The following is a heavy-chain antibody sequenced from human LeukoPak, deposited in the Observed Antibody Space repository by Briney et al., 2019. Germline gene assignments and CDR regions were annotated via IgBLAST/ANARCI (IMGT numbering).Heavy chain of an antibody. J-gene: IGHJ4*02. V-gene: IGHV4-31*03. D-gene: IGHD5-12*01. CDR2: IYYSGST. Sequence: SQTLSLTCTVSGGSISSGGYYWSWIRQHPGKGLEWIGYIYYSGSTYYNPSLKSRVTISVDTSKNQFSLKLSSVTAADTAVYYCARGTARIFDYWGQGTLVTVSS. CDR3: ARGTARIFDY. CDR1: GGSISSGGYY.